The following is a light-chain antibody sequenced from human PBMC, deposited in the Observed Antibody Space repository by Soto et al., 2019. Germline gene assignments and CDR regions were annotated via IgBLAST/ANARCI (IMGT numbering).Light chain of an antibody. Sequence: DIQMTQSPSTLSASVGDRVSITCRASQSIGDWLAWYQQKPGKAPKLLIYKASNLPSGVPSRFRGSGSGTDFTLTISSLQPDDFATYYCQHYDSYSPTWTFGQGTKVDIK. CDR3: QHYDSYSPTWT. CDR2: KAS. V-gene: IGKV1-5*03. CDR1: QSIGDW. J-gene: IGKJ1*01.